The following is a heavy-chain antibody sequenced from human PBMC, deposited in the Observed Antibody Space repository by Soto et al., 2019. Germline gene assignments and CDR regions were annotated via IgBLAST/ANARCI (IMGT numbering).Heavy chain of an antibody. V-gene: IGHV4-30-2*01. CDR1: GGSISSGGYS. Sequence: SETLSLTCAVSGGSISSGGYSWSWIRQPPGKGLEWIGYIYHSGSTYYNPSLKSRVTISVDTSKNQFSLKLSSVTAADTALYYYARGGLWDIVLVPATMDVWGQGTTVTVSS. D-gene: IGHD2-2*01. J-gene: IGHJ6*02. CDR2: IYHSGST. CDR3: ARGGLWDIVLVPATMDV.